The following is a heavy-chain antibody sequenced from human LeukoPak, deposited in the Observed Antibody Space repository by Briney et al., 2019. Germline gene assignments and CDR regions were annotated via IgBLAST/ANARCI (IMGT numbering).Heavy chain of an antibody. CDR2: INSDGSTT. V-gene: IGHV3-74*01. CDR1: GFTFKTYS. CDR3: ARERDSGSYRDDY. J-gene: IGHJ4*02. Sequence: PGRSLTLSCAASGFTFKTYSMHWVRQAPGKGLVWVSRINSDGSTTNYADSVKGRFTISRDNANNTLYLQMSSLRAADTPLYILARERDSGSYRDDYWGQGALVTVSS. D-gene: IGHD1-26*01.